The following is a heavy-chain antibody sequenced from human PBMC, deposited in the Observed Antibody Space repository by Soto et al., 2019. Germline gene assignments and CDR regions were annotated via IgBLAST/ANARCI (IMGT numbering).Heavy chain of an antibody. CDR1: GYTFTSYD. V-gene: IGHV1-8*01. CDR3: ARGGNRRLRHYYYYGMDV. CDR2: MNPNSGNT. Sequence: ASVKVSCKASGYTFTSYDINWVRQATGQGLEWMGWMNPNSGNTGYAQKFQGRDTMTRNTSISTAYMELSSLRSEDTAVYYCARGGNRRLRHYYYYGMDVWGQGTTVTVSS. D-gene: IGHD4-17*01. J-gene: IGHJ6*02.